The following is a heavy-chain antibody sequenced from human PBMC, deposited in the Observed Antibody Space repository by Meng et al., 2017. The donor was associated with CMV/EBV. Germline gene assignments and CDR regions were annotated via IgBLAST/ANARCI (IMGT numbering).Heavy chain of an antibody. CDR1: GYSISSGYY. CDR2: IYHSGST. D-gene: IGHD2-2*01. CDR3: ARRLAYCGSTPCRAFDI. Sequence: SETLSLTCTVSGYSISSGYYWGWIRQPPGKGLEWIGSIYHSGSTYYNPSLKSRVTISVDTSKNQFSLKLSSVTAADTAVYYCARRLAYCGSTPCRAFDIWGQGTMVTVSS. V-gene: IGHV4-38-2*02. J-gene: IGHJ3*02.